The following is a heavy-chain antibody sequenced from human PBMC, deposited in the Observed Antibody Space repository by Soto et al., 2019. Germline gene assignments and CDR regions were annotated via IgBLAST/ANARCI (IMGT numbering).Heavy chain of an antibody. CDR2: ISSSGSTI. D-gene: IGHD3-3*02. J-gene: IGHJ6*02. CDR3: ARNHFNFGMDV. V-gene: IGHV3-48*03. Sequence: GGSLRLSCAASGFTFSSYEMNWVRQAPGKGLEWVSYISSSGSTIYYADSVKGRFTISRDNAKNSLYLQMNSLRAEDTAVYYCARNHFNFGMDVWGQGTTVTVS. CDR1: GFTFSSYE.